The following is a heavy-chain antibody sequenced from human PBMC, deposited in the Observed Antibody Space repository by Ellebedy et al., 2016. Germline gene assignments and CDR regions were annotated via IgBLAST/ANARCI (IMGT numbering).Heavy chain of an antibody. CDR3: ARGLYFEY. Sequence: GGSLRLXXAASGFTFSSYGMHWVRQAPGKGLEWVAVIWYDGSNKYYADSVKGRFTISRDDSKNTLYLQMNRLRAEDTAVYYCARGLYFEYWGQGTLVTVSS. CDR1: GFTFSSYG. J-gene: IGHJ4*02. CDR2: IWYDGSNK. V-gene: IGHV3-33*08.